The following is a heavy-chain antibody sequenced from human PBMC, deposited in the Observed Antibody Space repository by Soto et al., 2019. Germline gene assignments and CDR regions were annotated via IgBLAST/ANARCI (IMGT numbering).Heavy chain of an antibody. Sequence: EVQLLEYGGGLVQPGGSLTLSCAASGFTFRDYTMSWVRQAPGKVLECISDILSDYNTYYVDSVRGRFTISRDTSKNTLYLEMNSLRAEDTAVYYCARRVNGYFDYWGQGALVTVSS. CDR2: ILSDYNT. D-gene: IGHD2-8*01. V-gene: IGHV3-23*05. J-gene: IGHJ4*02. CDR3: ARRVNGYFDY. CDR1: GFTFRDYT.